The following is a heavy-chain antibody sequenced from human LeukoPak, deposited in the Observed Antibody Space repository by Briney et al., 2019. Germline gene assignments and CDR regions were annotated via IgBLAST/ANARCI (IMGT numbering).Heavy chain of an antibody. V-gene: IGHV1-18*01. CDR3: ARAELSGSSWYRADLAGYHGMDV. D-gene: IGHD6-13*01. J-gene: IGHJ6*02. Sequence: GASVKVSCKASGYTFTSYGISWVRQAPGQGLEWMGWISAYNGNTNYAQKLQGRVTMTTDTSTSTAYMELRSLRSDDTAVYYCARAELSGSSWYRADLAGYHGMDVWGQGTTVTVSS. CDR2: ISAYNGNT. CDR1: GYTFTSYG.